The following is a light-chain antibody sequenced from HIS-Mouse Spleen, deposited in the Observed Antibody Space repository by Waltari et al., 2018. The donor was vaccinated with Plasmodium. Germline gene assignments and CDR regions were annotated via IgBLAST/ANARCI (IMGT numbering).Light chain of an antibody. CDR1: QGISSA. J-gene: IGKJ2*01. Sequence: AIQLTQSPSSLSALVGDRVTTTCRASQGISSALAWYQQKPGKAPKLLLYDASSLESGVPSRFSGSGSGTDFTLTISSLQPEDFATYYCQQFNSYPTFGQGTKLEIK. V-gene: IGKV1-13*02. CDR3: QQFNSYPT. CDR2: DAS.